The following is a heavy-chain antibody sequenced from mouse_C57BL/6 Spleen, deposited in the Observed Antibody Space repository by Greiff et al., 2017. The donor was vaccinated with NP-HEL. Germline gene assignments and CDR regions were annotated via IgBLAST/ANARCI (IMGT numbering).Heavy chain of an antibody. V-gene: IGHV14-3*01. CDR1: GFNIKNTY. D-gene: IGHD2-2*01. CDR3: ARGNGYAWWAMDY. CDR2: IDPANGNT. J-gene: IGHJ4*01. Sequence: VQLQQSVAELVRPGASVKLSCTASGFNIKNTYMHWVKQRPEQGLEWIGRIDPANGNTKYAPKFQGKATITADTSSNTAYLQLSSLTSEDSALYYCARGNGYAWWAMDYWGQGTSVTVSS.